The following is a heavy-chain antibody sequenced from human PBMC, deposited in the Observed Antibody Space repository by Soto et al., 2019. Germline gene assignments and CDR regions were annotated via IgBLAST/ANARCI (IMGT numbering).Heavy chain of an antibody. Sequence: PSETLSLTCAVSGGSISSGGYSWSWIRQPPGKVLEWIVYIYHSGSTCYNASLKSRVTIALERSNSQFSLKLSSVTAEDTAVYYSARVPDRWGQGTLVTVSS. CDR2: IYHSGST. D-gene: IGHD2-2*01. J-gene: IGHJ5*02. V-gene: IGHV4-30-2*01. CDR1: GGSISSGGYS. CDR3: ARVPDR.